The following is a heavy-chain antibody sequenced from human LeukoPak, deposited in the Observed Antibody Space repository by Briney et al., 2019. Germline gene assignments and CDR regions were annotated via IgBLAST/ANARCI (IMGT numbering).Heavy chain of an antibody. CDR2: IYHSGST. V-gene: IGHV4-38-2*02. Sequence: SETLSLTCTVSGYSISSGYYWGWIRPPPGKGLEWIGSIYHSGSTYYNPSLKSRVSISIDTSKNKFSLELNSVTATDTAVYYCARGRNNAWKTDYWGQGTLVTVSS. D-gene: IGHD2-8*01. J-gene: IGHJ4*02. CDR1: GYSISSGYY. CDR3: ARGRNNAWKTDY.